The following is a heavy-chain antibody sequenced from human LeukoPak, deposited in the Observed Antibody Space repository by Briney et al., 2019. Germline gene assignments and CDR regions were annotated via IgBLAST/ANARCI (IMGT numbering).Heavy chain of an antibody. CDR3: AKSAGYSYGPLDY. D-gene: IGHD5-18*01. Sequence: SGGSLRLSCAASGFTFSSYAMSWVRQAPGKGLEWVSAISGSGGSAYYADSVKGRFTISRDNSKNTLYLQMNSLRAEDTAVYYCAKSAGYSYGPLDYWGQGTLVTVSS. CDR1: GFTFSSYA. CDR2: ISGSGGSA. V-gene: IGHV3-23*01. J-gene: IGHJ4*02.